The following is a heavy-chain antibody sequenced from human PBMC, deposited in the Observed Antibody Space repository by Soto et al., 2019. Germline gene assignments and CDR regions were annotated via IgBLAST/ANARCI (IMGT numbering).Heavy chain of an antibody. CDR3: AHGSGWLFDY. D-gene: IGHD6-19*01. CDR2: IYWNDDK. Sequence: QITLKESGPPLLKPTQTLTLTCTFSGFSLSSNAVGVNWIRQPPGKALEWLALIYWNDDKHYRPSLMSRLTITNDTFKHQVVLTMTNVDPVDTATYYCAHGSGWLFDYWGQGTLVTVSS. CDR1: GFSLSSNAVG. J-gene: IGHJ4*02. V-gene: IGHV2-5*01.